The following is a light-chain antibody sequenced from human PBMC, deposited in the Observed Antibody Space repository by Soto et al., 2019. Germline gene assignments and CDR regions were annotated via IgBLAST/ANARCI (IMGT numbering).Light chain of an antibody. CDR2: DDS. CDR1: NLGTKS. J-gene: IGLJ1*01. Sequence: SYELAQPPSVSVAPGQTARISCGGSNLGTKSVHWYQQKPGQAPLLVVYDDSDRPSGIPERFSGSNSGNTATLTIRRVEDGDEAEYYCQVWDSSSDNYVFGSGTKLTVL. CDR3: QVWDSSSDNYV. V-gene: IGLV3-21*02.